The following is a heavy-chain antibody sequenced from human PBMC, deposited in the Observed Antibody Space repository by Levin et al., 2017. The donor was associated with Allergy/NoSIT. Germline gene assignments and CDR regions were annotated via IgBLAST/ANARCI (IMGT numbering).Heavy chain of an antibody. CDR2: ISSSSSYI. V-gene: IGHV3-21*01. Sequence: GESLKISCAASGFTFSSYSMNWVRQAPGKGLEWVSSISSSSSYIYYADSVKGRFTISRDNAKNSLYLQMNSLRAEDTAVYYCARGVTIFGVVKDYYYMDVWGKGTTVTVSS. CDR1: GFTFSSYS. D-gene: IGHD3-3*01. CDR3: ARGVTIFGVVKDYYYMDV. J-gene: IGHJ6*03.